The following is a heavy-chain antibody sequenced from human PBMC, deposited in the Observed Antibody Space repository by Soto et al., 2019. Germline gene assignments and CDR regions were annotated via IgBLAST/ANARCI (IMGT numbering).Heavy chain of an antibody. V-gene: IGHV3-74*01. J-gene: IGHJ4*02. D-gene: IGHD3-22*01. CDR3: ARDSKGYDSSGYYLH. Sequence: GGSLRLSCAASGFTFSSYWMHWVRQAPGKGLVWVSRINSDGSSTSYADSVKGRFTISRDNAKNTLYLQMNSLRAEDTAVYYRARDSKGYDSSGYYLHWGQGTLVTVSS. CDR1: GFTFSSYW. CDR2: INSDGSST.